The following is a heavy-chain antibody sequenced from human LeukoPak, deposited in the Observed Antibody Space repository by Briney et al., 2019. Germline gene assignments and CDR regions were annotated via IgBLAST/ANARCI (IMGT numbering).Heavy chain of an antibody. Sequence: SGGSLRLSCAASGFTFSGSAMHWVRQASGKGLEWFGRIRSKANSYATAYAASVKGRFTISRDDSKNTAYLQMNSLKTEDTAVYYCTRLEAAAGYWGQGTLVTVSS. V-gene: IGHV3-73*01. J-gene: IGHJ4*02. CDR2: IRSKANSYAT. D-gene: IGHD6-13*01. CDR3: TRLEAAAGY. CDR1: GFTFSGSA.